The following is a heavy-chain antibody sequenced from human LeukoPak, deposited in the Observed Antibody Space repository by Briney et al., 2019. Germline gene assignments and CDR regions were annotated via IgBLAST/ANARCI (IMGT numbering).Heavy chain of an antibody. J-gene: IGHJ5*02. CDR2: IYYSGST. Sequence: SETLSLTCTVSGGSISSYYWSWIRQPPGKGLEWIGYIYYSGSTNYNPSLKSRVTISVDTSKNQFSLKLSSVTAADTAVYYCASLKGIAARQMRGWFDPWGQGTLVTVSS. V-gene: IGHV4-59*12. CDR3: ASLKGIAARQMRGWFDP. D-gene: IGHD6-6*01. CDR1: GGSISSYY.